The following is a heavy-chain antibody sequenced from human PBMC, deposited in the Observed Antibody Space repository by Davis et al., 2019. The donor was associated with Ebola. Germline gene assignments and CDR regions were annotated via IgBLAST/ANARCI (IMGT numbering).Heavy chain of an antibody. CDR2: INPSGGST. Sequence: AASVKVSCKASGGTFSSYAISWVRQAPGQGLEWMGIINPSGGSTSYAQKLQGRVTMTTDTSTSTAYMELRSLRSDDTAVYYCARGDRRFLEWFHFDYWGQGTLVTVSS. CDR3: ARGDRRFLEWFHFDY. V-gene: IGHV1-46*01. J-gene: IGHJ4*02. CDR1: GGTFSSYA. D-gene: IGHD3-3*01.